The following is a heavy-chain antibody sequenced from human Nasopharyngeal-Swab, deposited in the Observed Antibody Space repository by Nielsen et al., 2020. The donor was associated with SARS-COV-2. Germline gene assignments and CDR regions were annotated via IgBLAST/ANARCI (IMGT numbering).Heavy chain of an antibody. V-gene: IGHV3-21*01. CDR3: ARDYISAENWWFGEHGWFDP. Sequence: GASLKISWAASGFTFSSYIMNWVRQAPGKGLEWVSTISSSSSYIYYADSVKGGFITSRDNAKNSLYLQMNSLRAEDTAVYYCARDYISAENWWFGEHGWFDPWGQGTLVTVSS. D-gene: IGHD3-10*01. J-gene: IGHJ5*02. CDR2: ISSSSSYI. CDR1: GFTFSSYI.